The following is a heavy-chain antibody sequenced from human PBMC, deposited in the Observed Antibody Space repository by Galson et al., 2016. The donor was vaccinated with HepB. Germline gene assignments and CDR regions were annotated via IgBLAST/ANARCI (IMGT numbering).Heavy chain of an antibody. J-gene: IGHJ4*02. Sequence: LRLSCAASGFTVSSNYMSWVRQAPGKGLEWVSVIYSGGSTYFADSVKGRFTISRDNSKNTLYLQMNSLRAEDTAVYYCARGTYSSSWYVRASVDYWGQGTLVTVSS. V-gene: IGHV3-53*01. CDR1: GFTVSSNY. D-gene: IGHD6-13*01. CDR3: ARGTYSSSWYVRASVDY. CDR2: IYSGGST.